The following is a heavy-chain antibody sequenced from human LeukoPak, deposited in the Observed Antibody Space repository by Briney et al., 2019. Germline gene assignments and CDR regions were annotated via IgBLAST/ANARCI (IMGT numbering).Heavy chain of an antibody. J-gene: IGHJ1*01. CDR2: INHSGST. CDR1: GGSISSSSYY. V-gene: IGHV4-39*07. Sequence: PSETLSLTCTVSGGSISSSSYYRGWIRQPPGKGLEWIGEINHSGSTNYNPSLKSRVTISVDTSKNQFSLKLSSVTAADTAVYYCARRRYYGSGTLGSEYFQHWGQGTLVTVSS. CDR3: ARRRYYGSGTLGSEYFQH. D-gene: IGHD3-10*01.